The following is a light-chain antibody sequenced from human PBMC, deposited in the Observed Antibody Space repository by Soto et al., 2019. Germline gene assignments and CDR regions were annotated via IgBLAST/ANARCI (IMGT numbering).Light chain of an antibody. CDR3: QQRSNWPLG. CDR2: DAS. J-gene: IGKJ3*01. Sequence: EIVLTQSPGTLSLSPGERATLSCRASQSVSSYLAWYQHKPGQAPRLLIYDASNRATGIPARLSGSGSGTDFTLTISSLEPEDFAVYYCQQRSNWPLGFGPGTKVDI. CDR1: QSVSSY. V-gene: IGKV3-11*01.